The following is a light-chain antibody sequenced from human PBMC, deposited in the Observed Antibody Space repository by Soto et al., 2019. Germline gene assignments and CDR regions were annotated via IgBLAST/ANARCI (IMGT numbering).Light chain of an antibody. J-gene: IGLJ7*01. Sequence: VLTQPPSVSEAPGQRVTISCSGSSSNIGAGSNVHWYQQLPGATPKLLIFDNNNRPSGVPDRFSGSKSGTSASLAIAGLQAEDEADYYCQSFDNSLSGWVFGGGTQLTVL. V-gene: IGLV1-40*01. CDR3: QSFDNSLSGWV. CDR2: DNN. CDR1: SSNIGAGSN.